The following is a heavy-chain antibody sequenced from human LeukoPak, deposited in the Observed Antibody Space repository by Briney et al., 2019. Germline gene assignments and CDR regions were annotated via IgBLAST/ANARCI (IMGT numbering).Heavy chain of an antibody. V-gene: IGHV4-61*02. D-gene: IGHD6-19*01. CDR3: ARDSSVAVYYFDY. CDR1: GGPISSGSYY. CDR2: IYTSGST. Sequence: SQTLSLTCTVSGGPISSGSYYWSWIRQPAGKGLEWIGRIYTSGSTNYNPSLKSRVTISVDTSKNQFSLKLSSVTAADTAVYYCARDSSVAVYYFDYWGQGTLVTVSS. J-gene: IGHJ4*02.